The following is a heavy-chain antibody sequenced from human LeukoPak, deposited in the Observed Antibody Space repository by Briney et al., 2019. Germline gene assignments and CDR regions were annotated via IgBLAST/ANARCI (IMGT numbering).Heavy chain of an antibody. Sequence: PGKSLRLACVASGFPFSTYAMHWVRQAPGKGLEWVTIVSYDGTKKYYVDSVNGRFTISRDNPNNTLYLEMNNLRAEDTAIYYCARAIAGSGNYYNRWFDPWGQGTLVTVSS. CDR3: ARAIAGSGNYYNRWFDP. V-gene: IGHV3-30*03. CDR1: GFPFSTYA. CDR2: VSYDGTKK. D-gene: IGHD3-10*01. J-gene: IGHJ5*02.